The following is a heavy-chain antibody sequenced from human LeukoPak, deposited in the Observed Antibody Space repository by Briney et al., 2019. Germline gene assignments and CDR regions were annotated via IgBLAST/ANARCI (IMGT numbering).Heavy chain of an antibody. V-gene: IGHV1-2*02. D-gene: IGHD2-2*02. CDR2: INPNSGGT. CDR3: ARDLNLEGIIVVPAAIPTRAFDI. CDR1: GYTFTSYY. J-gene: IGHJ3*02. Sequence: ASVKVSCKASGYTFTSYYMHWVRQAPGQGLEWMGWINPNSGGTNYAQKFQGRVTMTRDTSISTAYMELSRLRSDDTAVYYCARDLNLEGIIVVPAAIPTRAFDIWGQGTMVTVSS.